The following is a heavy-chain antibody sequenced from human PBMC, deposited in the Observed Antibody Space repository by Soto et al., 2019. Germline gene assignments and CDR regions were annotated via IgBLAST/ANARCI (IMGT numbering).Heavy chain of an antibody. Sequence: GGSLRLSCAASGFTFSSYGMHWVRQAPGKGLEWVAVIWYDGSKKYYADSVKGRFTISRDNSKNTLYLQMNSLRAEDTAVYYCARDSALTGDLDYWGQGTLVTVSS. V-gene: IGHV3-30*19. D-gene: IGHD7-27*01. J-gene: IGHJ4*02. CDR1: GFTFSSYG. CDR2: IWYDGSKK. CDR3: ARDSALTGDLDY.